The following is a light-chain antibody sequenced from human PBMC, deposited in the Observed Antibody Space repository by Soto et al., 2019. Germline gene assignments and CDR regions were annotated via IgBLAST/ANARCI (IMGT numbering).Light chain of an antibody. CDR1: QSINTW. CDR3: QQYQTYSRT. Sequence: DIQMTQSPSTVSASVGDRITITCRASQSINTWLAWYRKRPGEAPQLLIYDSSTLAMGVPSRFSGSGSGTDFTLSISRLQPDDFATFYCQQYQTYSRTFGQGTKVEVK. CDR2: DSS. V-gene: IGKV1-5*01. J-gene: IGKJ1*01.